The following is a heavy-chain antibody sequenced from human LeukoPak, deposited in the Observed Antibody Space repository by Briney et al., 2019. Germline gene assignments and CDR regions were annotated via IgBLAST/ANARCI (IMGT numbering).Heavy chain of an antibody. V-gene: IGHV4-4*07. Sequence: SETLSLTCTVSGGSISSYYWSWIRQPAGKGLEWIGRIYTSGSTNYNPSLKSRVTMSVDTSKNQFSLKLSSVTAADTAVYYCARESSIAAAGTIWFDPWGQGTLVTVSS. CDR1: GGSISSYY. J-gene: IGHJ5*02. D-gene: IGHD6-13*01. CDR2: IYTSGST. CDR3: ARESSIAAAGTIWFDP.